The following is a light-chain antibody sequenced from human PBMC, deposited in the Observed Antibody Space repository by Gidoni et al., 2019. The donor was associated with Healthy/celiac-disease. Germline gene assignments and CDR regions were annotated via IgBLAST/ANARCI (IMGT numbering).Light chain of an antibody. V-gene: IGLV1-44*01. CDR1: SANIGSNT. CDR3: AAWDDSLNGWV. Sequence: QSLLTQPPSASGTPGQSVTISCSGSSANIGSNTVNLYQQLPGTAPKLLIYSNNQRPSGVPDRFSGSKSGTSASLAISGLQSEDEADYYCAAWDDSLNGWVFGGGTKLTVL. CDR2: SNN. J-gene: IGLJ3*02.